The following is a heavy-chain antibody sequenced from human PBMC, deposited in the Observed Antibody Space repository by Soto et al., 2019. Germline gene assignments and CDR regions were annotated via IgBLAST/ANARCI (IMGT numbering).Heavy chain of an antibody. V-gene: IGHV3-33*01. CDR2: IWFEGSNK. CDR3: ARGQLPAATTYFDF. CDR1: GFTFSSYA. D-gene: IGHD2-15*01. J-gene: IGHJ4*02. Sequence: PGGSLRLSCAASGFTFSSYAIHWVRQAPGKGLEWVAIIWFEGSNKYYADSVKGRFSISRDNSKNTLFLQMDSLRAEDTAVYYCARGQLPAATTYFDFWGQGTLDTASS.